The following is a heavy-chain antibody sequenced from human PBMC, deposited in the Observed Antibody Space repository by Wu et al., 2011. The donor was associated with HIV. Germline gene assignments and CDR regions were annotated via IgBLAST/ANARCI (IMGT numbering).Heavy chain of an antibody. D-gene: IGHD4-17*01. CDR2: IIPILGTA. Sequence: QVQLVQSGAEVKKPGSSVKVSCKASGGTFSSYGISWVRQAPGQGLDWMGRIIPILGTANYAQKFQGRVTITADKSTSTAYMEVSSLRSEDTAVYYCATTGIGDDYGFYWDQGTLATVS. V-gene: IGHV1-69*04. J-gene: IGHJ4*02. CDR1: GGTFSSYG. CDR3: ATTGIGDDYGFY.